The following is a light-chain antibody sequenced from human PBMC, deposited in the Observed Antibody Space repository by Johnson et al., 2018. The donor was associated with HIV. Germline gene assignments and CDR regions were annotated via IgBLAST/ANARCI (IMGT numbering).Light chain of an antibody. CDR1: SSNIGNNY. CDR3: GTWDGSLSAGV. Sequence: QSVLTQPPSVSAAPGQKVTISCSGSSSNIGNNYVSWYQQFPGTAPKLLIYENNKRPSGIPDRFSGSKSGTSTTLGITGLQTGDEADYYCGTWDGSLSAGVFGTGTKVTGL. J-gene: IGLJ1*01. CDR2: ENN. V-gene: IGLV1-51*02.